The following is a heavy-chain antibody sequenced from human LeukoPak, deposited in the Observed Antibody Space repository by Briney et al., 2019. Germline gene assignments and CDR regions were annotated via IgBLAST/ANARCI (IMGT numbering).Heavy chain of an antibody. CDR3: AKGQGIQLWSSPNFDY. Sequence: GGSLRLSCADSGFSFSSYAMSWVRQGPGKGLEWVSSIYGSSYSTFYAKSVEGRFTISRDNSKSTLFLQMNSLEAEDTAVYYCAKGQGIQLWSSPNFDYWGQGTLVTVSS. J-gene: IGHJ4*02. CDR1: GFSFSSYA. CDR2: IYGSSYST. V-gene: IGHV3-23*01. D-gene: IGHD5-18*01.